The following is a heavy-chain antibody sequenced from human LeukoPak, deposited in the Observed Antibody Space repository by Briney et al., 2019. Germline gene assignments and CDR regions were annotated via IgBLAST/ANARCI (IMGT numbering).Heavy chain of an antibody. CDR1: GFTFSSYW. CDR2: IKQDGSEK. V-gene: IGHV3-7*01. CDR3: ARDRRGYYDSSGYHY. Sequence: HPGGSLRLSCAASGFTFSSYWMSWVRQAPGKGLEWVANIKQDGSEKYYVDSVKGRFTISRDNAKNSLYLQMNSLRAEDTVVYYCARDRRGYYDSSGYHYWGQGTLVTVSS. J-gene: IGHJ4*02. D-gene: IGHD3-22*01.